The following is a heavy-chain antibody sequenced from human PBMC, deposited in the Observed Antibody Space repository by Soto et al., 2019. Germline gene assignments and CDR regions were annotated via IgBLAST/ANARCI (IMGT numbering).Heavy chain of an antibody. CDR1: GGSISSSSYY. V-gene: IGHV4-39*02. Sequence: SETLSLTCTVSGGSISSSSYYWGWIRQPPGKGLEWIGSIYYSGSTYYNPSLKSRVTISVDTSKNQFSLKLSSVTAADTAVYYCARDYYSSSSHWFDPWGQGTLVTVS. CDR2: IYYSGST. CDR3: ARDYYSSSSHWFDP. J-gene: IGHJ5*02. D-gene: IGHD6-6*01.